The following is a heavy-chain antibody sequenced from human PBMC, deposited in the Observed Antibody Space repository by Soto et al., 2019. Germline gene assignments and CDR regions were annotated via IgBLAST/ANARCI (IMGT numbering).Heavy chain of an antibody. CDR3: ARDHQLYGVDV. Sequence: QVQLVESGGGVVQPGRSLRLSCAASGFTFSSNGMYWVRQAPGKGLEWVAVIWYDGSNEYYADSVKGRFTISRDNSKNTLYLQMNSLRAEDTAVYYCARDHQLYGVDVWGQGTTVTVSS. CDR1: GFTFSSNG. V-gene: IGHV3-33*01. J-gene: IGHJ6*02. D-gene: IGHD1-1*01. CDR2: IWYDGSNE.